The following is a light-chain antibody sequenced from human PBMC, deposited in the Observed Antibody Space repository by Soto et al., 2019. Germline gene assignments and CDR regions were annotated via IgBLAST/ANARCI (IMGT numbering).Light chain of an antibody. V-gene: IGKV1-39*01. CDR2: AAS. Sequence: DIQMTQSPSSLSASVGDRVTITCRASQSISSYLNWYQQKPGQAPKLLIYAASSLQSGVPSRFSGSGSGTEFTLTISSLQPDDFATYYCQQYNSYSTFGQGTKVDIK. J-gene: IGKJ1*01. CDR1: QSISSY. CDR3: QQYNSYST.